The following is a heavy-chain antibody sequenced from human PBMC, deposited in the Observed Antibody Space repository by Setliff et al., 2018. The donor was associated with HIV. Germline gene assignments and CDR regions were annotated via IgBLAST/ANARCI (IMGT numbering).Heavy chain of an antibody. Sequence: ASVKVSCKASGYTFTGYYVHWVRQAPGQGPEWMGWINGNSGGTNYAQKFQGSVTVTRDTSTNTLYLQMNSLRAEDTAVYYCAKARGAAAGSVNYWGQGTLVTDSS. J-gene: IGHJ4*02. CDR3: AKARGAAAGSVNY. CDR1: GYTFTGYY. CDR2: INGNSGGT. V-gene: IGHV1-2*02. D-gene: IGHD6-13*01.